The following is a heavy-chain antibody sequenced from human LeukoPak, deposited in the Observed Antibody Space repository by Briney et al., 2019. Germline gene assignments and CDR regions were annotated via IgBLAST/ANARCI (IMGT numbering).Heavy chain of an antibody. D-gene: IGHD6-19*01. CDR2: INHSGST. V-gene: IGHV4-34*01. CDR1: GGSFSGYY. J-gene: IGHJ3*02. Sequence: SETLSLTCAVYGGSFSGYYWSWIRQPLGKGLEWIGEINHSGSTNYNPSLKSRVTISVDTSKNQFSLKLSSVTAADTAVYYCARPIRAAGSDAFDIWGQGTMVTVSS. CDR3: ARPIRAAGSDAFDI.